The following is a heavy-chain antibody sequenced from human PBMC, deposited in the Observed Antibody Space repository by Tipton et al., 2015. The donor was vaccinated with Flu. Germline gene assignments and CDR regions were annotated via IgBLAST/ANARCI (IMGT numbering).Heavy chain of an antibody. V-gene: IGHV4-39*01. J-gene: IGHJ4*02. CDR1: GGSISSSSYY. CDR3: ARRVGATGGNDY. CDR2: IYYSGST. Sequence: TLSLTCTVSGGSISSSSYYWGWIRQPPGKGLEWIGSIYYSGSTYYNPSLKSRVTISVDTSKNQFSLKLSSVTAADTAVYYCARRVGATGGNDYWGQGTLVTVSS. D-gene: IGHD1-26*01.